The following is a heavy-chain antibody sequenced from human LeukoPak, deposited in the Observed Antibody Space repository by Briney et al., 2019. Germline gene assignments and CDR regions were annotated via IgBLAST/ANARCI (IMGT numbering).Heavy chain of an antibody. CDR1: GDSISYYY. CDR2: IHSSGST. Sequence: PSETLSLTCTVSGDSISYYYRTWIRQPAGKGLEWIGRIHSSGSTNYNPSLKSRVTMSVDTSTNQFSLRLSSVTAADTAVYYCARDPHGSSGWYDYWGQGNLVTVSS. D-gene: IGHD6-19*01. CDR3: ARDPHGSSGWYDY. V-gene: IGHV4-4*07. J-gene: IGHJ4*02.